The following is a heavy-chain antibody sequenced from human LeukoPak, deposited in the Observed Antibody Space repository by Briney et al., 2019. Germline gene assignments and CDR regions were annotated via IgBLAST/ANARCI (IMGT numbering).Heavy chain of an antibody. CDR1: GGTFSSYA. CDR2: IIPILGIA. CDR3: ARDGSGVWFDY. V-gene: IGHV1-69*04. Sequence: SVKVSCKASGGTFSSYAISWVRQAPGQGLEWMGRIIPILGIANYAQKFQGRVTITADKSTSTAYMELSSLRSEDTAVYFCARDGSGVWFDYWGQGTLVTVSS. D-gene: IGHD3-10*01. J-gene: IGHJ4*02.